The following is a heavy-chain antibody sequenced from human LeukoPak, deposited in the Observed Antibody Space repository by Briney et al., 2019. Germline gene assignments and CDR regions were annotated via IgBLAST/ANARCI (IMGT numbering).Heavy chain of an antibody. Sequence: SETLSLTCTVSGGSVSSSSYYWGWIRQPPGKGLEWIGSIYYSGSTYYNPSLKSRVTISVDTSKNQFSLKLSSVTAADTAVYYCARVGYDSSGYYYGTHYYYYMDVWGKGTTVTVSS. V-gene: IGHV4-39*07. CDR2: IYYSGST. CDR3: ARVGYDSSGYYYGTHYYYYMDV. D-gene: IGHD3-22*01. CDR1: GGSVSSSSYY. J-gene: IGHJ6*03.